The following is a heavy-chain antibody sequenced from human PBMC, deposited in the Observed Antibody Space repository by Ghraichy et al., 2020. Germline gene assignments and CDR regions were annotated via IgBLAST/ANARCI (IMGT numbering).Heavy chain of an antibody. D-gene: IGHD6-13*01. J-gene: IGHJ4*02. CDR3: ASLSSSWITYFDY. CDR2: IYYSGST. V-gene: IGHV4-39*01. CDR1: GGSISSSSYY. Sequence: ESLNISCTVSGGSISSSSYYWGWIRQPPGKGLEWIGSIYYSGSTYYNPSLKSRVTISVDTSKNQFSLKLSSVTAADTAVYYCASLSSSWITYFDYWGQGTLVTVSS.